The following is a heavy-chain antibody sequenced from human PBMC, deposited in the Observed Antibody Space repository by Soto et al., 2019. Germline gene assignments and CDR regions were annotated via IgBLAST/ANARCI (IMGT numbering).Heavy chain of an antibody. J-gene: IGHJ3*01. CDR2: INPSGGST. CDR1: GYTFTSYY. CDR3: ARDDAPYYYDSSCPASSAFEL. D-gene: IGHD3-22*01. V-gene: IGHV1-46*01. Sequence: ASVKVSCKASGYTFTSYYMHWVRQAPGQGLEWMGIINPSGGSTSYAQKFQGRVTMTRDTFTSTVYMELSSLRSEDTAVYYCARDDAPYYYDSSCPASSAFELSCHATRFTVSS.